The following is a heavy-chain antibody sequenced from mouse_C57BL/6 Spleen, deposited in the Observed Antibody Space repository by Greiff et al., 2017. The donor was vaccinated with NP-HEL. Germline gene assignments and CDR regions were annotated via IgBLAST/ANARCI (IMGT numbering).Heavy chain of an antibody. CDR2: IDPNSGGT. V-gene: IGHV1-72*01. D-gene: IGHD2-3*01. Sequence: QVQLQQPGAELVKPGASVKLSCKASGYTFTSYWMHWVKQRPGRGLEWIGRIDPNSGGTKYNEKFKSKATLTVDKPSSTAYMKLSSLTSEDSAVYYCARDGYSYHSFAYWGQGTLVTVSA. CDR3: ARDGYSYHSFAY. J-gene: IGHJ3*01. CDR1: GYTFTSYW.